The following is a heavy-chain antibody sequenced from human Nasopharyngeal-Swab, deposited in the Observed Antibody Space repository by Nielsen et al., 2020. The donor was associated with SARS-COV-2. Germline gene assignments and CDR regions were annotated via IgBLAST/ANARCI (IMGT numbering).Heavy chain of an antibody. V-gene: IGHV1-24*01. D-gene: IGHD2-2*01. CDR1: GYTLTELS. CDR3: ATSQPIIPAASWADYYYYYGMDV. J-gene: IGHJ6*02. Sequence: ASVKVSCKVSGYTLTELSMHWVRQAPGKGLEWMGGFDPEDGETIYAQKFQGRVTMTEDTSTDTAYMELSSLRSEDTAVYYCATSQPIIPAASWADYYYYYGMDVWGQGTTVTVSS. CDR2: FDPEDGET.